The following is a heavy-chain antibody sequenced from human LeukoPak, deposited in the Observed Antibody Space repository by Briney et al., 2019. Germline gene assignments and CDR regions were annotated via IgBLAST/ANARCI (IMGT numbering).Heavy chain of an antibody. CDR2: ISWNSGSI. J-gene: IGHJ4*02. CDR1: GFTFDDYA. CDR3: AKGPLITFGGVIDYFDY. Sequence: PGGSLGLSCAASGFTFDDYAVHWVRQAPGKGLEWVSGISWNSGSIGYADSVKGRFTISRDNAKNSLYLQMNSLRAEDTALYYCAKGPLITFGGVIDYFDYWGQGTLVTVSS. D-gene: IGHD3-16*02. V-gene: IGHV3-9*01.